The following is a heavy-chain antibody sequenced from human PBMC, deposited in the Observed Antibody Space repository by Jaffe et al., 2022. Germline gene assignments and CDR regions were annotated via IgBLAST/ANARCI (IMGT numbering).Heavy chain of an antibody. V-gene: IGHV3-30*02. Sequence: QVQLVESGGGVVQPGGSLRLSCAASGFTFSSYGMHWVRQAPGKGLEWVAFIRYDGSNKYYADSVKGRFTISRDNSKNTLYLQMNSLRAEDTAVYYCAKVQRMHDYGDYVLPWYWGQGTLVTVSS. D-gene: IGHD4-17*01. CDR1: GFTFSSYG. CDR3: AKVQRMHDYGDYVLPWY. CDR2: IRYDGSNK. J-gene: IGHJ4*02.